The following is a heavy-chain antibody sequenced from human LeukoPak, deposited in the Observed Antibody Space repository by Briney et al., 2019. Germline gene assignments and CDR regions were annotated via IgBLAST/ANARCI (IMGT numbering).Heavy chain of an antibody. D-gene: IGHD6-19*01. CDR2: ISGNSGTT. J-gene: IGHJ1*01. CDR3: AKGSSGWSEYFQH. CDR1: GFTFFSYE. Sequence: GGSLRLSCAASGFTFFSYEMNWVRQAPGKGLEWVSGISGNSGTTYYADSVKGRFTISRDNSKNTLYLQMNSLRAEDTAVYYCAKGSSGWSEYFQHWGQGTLVTVSS. V-gene: IGHV3-23*01.